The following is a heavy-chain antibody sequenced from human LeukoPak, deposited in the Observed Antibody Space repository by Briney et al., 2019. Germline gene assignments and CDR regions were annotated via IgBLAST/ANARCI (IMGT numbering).Heavy chain of an antibody. D-gene: IGHD1-26*01. V-gene: IGHV1-2*02. Sequence: ASVKVSCKASGYTFIDYYIHWVRQAPGQGLEWMGWINPNSGATNYAQKLQGRVTMTRDTSITTAYMELSRLRSDDTAVYYCARDWDNWNYFDYWGQGTLVTVSS. J-gene: IGHJ4*02. CDR1: GYTFIDYY. CDR2: INPNSGAT. CDR3: ARDWDNWNYFDY.